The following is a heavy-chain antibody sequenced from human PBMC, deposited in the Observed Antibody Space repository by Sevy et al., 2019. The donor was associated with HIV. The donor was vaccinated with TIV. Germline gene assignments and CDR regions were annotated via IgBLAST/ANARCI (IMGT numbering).Heavy chain of an antibody. J-gene: IGHJ4*02. CDR3: ASRGYCGGGSCYSGPIDY. CDR1: TFTFSSYS. D-gene: IGHD2-15*01. CDR2: ISSTSGTR. Sequence: GGSLRLSCTASTFTFSSYSMHWVRQAPGKGLEWVSYISSTSGTRYYADSVKGRFTISRDNAKNSLFLQMNSMRDEDTAVYYCASRGYCGGGSCYSGPIDYWGQGTLVTVSS. V-gene: IGHV3-48*02.